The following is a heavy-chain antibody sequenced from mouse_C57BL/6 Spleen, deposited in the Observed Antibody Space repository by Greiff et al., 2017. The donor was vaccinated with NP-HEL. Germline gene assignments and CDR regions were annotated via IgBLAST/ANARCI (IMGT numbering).Heavy chain of an antibody. Sequence: QVQLQQSGAELVKPGASVKVSCTASGYTFTSYWMHWVKQRPGQGLEWIGRIHPSDSDTNDNQKFTGKATLTVDKSSSTAYMQLSSLTSEDSAVYYGALTVVATSAMGDWGQGTSVTVSS. D-gene: IGHD1-1*01. CDR2: IHPSDSDT. CDR3: ALTVVATSAMGD. J-gene: IGHJ4*01. V-gene: IGHV1-74*01. CDR1: GYTFTSYW.